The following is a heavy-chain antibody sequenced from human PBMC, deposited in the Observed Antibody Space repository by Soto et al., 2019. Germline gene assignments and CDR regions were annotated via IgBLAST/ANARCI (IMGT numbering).Heavy chain of an antibody. CDR2: IIPIFGTA. J-gene: IGHJ6*02. CDR3: ARVRMATTLFYYYYGMDV. V-gene: IGHV1-69*01. D-gene: IGHD5-12*01. Sequence: QVQLVQSGAEVKKPGSSVEVSCKASGGTFSSYAISWVRQAPGQGLEWMGGIIPIFGTANYAQKFQGRVTITADESTSTAYMELSSLRSEDTAVYYCARVRMATTLFYYYYGMDVWGQGTTVTVSS. CDR1: GGTFSSYA.